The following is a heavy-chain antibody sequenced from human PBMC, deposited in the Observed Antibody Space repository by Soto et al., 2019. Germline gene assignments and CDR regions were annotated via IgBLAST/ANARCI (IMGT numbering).Heavy chain of an antibody. J-gene: IGHJ6*03. V-gene: IGHV5-51*01. CDR3: AIIAYSSSSYYYYYYMDV. CDR2: IYPGDSDT. Sequence: GESLKISCKGSGYSFTSYWIGWVRQMPGKGLEWMGIIYPGDSDTRYSPSFQGQVTISADKSISTAYLQWSSLKASDTAMYYCAIIAYSSSSYYYYYYMDVWGKGTTVTVSS. CDR1: GYSFTSYW. D-gene: IGHD6-6*01.